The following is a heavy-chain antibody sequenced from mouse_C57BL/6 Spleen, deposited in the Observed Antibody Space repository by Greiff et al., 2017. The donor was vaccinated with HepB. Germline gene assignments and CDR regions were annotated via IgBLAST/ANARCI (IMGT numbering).Heavy chain of an antibody. CDR1: GYSITSGYY. D-gene: IGHD2-4*01. Sequence: EVKLMESGPGLVKPSQSLSLTCSVTGYSITSGYYWNWIRQFPGNKLEWMGYISYDGSNNYNPSLKNRISITRDTSKNQFFLKLNSVTTEDTATYYCARGEDDYDGAWFAYWGQGTLVTVSA. CDR2: ISYDGSN. CDR3: ARGEDDYDGAWFAY. V-gene: IGHV3-6*01. J-gene: IGHJ3*01.